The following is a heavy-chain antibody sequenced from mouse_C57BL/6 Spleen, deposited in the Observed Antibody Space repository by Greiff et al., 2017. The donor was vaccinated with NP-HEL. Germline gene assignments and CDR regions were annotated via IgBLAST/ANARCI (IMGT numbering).Heavy chain of an antibody. D-gene: IGHD1-1*01. Sequence: EVKLQESGGGLVKPGGSLKLSCAASGFTFSSYAMSWVRQTPEKRLEWVATISDGGSYTYYPDNVKGRFTISRDKAKNNLYLQMSHLKSEDTAMYYCARGNSITTVYFDYWGQGTTLTVSS. CDR3: ARGNSITTVYFDY. CDR2: ISDGGSYT. V-gene: IGHV5-4*03. CDR1: GFTFSSYA. J-gene: IGHJ2*01.